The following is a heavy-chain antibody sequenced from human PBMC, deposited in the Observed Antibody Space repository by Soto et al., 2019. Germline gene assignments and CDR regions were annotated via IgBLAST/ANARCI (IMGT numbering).Heavy chain of an antibody. CDR2: ISYDGSNK. Sequence: QVQLVESGGGVVQPGRSLRLSCAASGFTFSSYGMHWVRQAPGNGLEWVAVISYDGSNKYYADSVKGRFTISRDNSKNTLYLQMNSLRAEDTAVYYCAKELGSSGWYDYYYYGMDVWGQGTTVTVSS. V-gene: IGHV3-30*18. J-gene: IGHJ6*02. CDR3: AKELGSSGWYDYYYYGMDV. D-gene: IGHD6-19*01. CDR1: GFTFSSYG.